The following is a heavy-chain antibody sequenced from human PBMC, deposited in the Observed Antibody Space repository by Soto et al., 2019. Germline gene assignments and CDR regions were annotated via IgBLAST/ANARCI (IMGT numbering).Heavy chain of an antibody. V-gene: IGHV1-46*03. J-gene: IGHJ4*02. CDR1: GYSFTSYG. D-gene: IGHD6-19*01. Sequence: GASVKVSCKASGYSFTSYGISWVRQAPGQGLEWMGIINASGGSTSYAQKFQGRVTMTRDTSTSTVYMELSSLRSEDTAVYYCAKAGIAVAGTSFDYWGQGTLVTVSS. CDR2: INASGGST. CDR3: AKAGIAVAGTSFDY.